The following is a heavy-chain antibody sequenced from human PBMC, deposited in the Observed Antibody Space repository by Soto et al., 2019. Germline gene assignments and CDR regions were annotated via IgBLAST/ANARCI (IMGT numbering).Heavy chain of an antibody. Sequence: SETLSLTCAVYGGSFSGYYWSWIRQPPGKGLEWIGEINHSGSTNYNPSLKSRVTISVDTSKNQFSLKLSSVTAADTAVYYCARLKGYCSGGSCYYESHFDYWGQGTLVTVSS. CDR2: INHSGST. CDR1: GGSFSGYY. CDR3: ARLKGYCSGGSCYYESHFDY. J-gene: IGHJ4*02. D-gene: IGHD2-15*01. V-gene: IGHV4-34*01.